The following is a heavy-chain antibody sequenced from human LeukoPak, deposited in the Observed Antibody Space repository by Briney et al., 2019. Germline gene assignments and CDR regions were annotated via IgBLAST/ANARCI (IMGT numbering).Heavy chain of an antibody. J-gene: IGHJ4*02. CDR1: GFTFSSYW. CDR3: ARDVWTGVAVSDY. CDR2: IKEDGSIQ. D-gene: IGHD6-19*01. Sequence: PGGSLRLSCVASGFTFSSYWMTWVRQVQGKGLEWLANIKEDGSIQYYLDSVRGRFTISRDNAKTSVYLQLNSLRADDTAVYYCARDVWTGVAVSDYWGQGTLVTVSS. V-gene: IGHV3-7*01.